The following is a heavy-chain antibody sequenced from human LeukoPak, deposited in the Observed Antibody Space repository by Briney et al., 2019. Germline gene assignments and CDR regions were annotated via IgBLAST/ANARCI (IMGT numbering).Heavy chain of an antibody. CDR1: GFTFSSYS. D-gene: IGHD3-10*01. CDR2: ISSSSSYI. CDR3: ARDRFYYGSGSYLKYFDY. J-gene: IGHJ4*02. Sequence: GGSLRLSCAASGFTFSSYSMNWVRQAPGKRLEWVSSISSSSSYIYYADSVKGRFTISRDNAKNSLYLQMNSLRAEDTAVYYCARDRFYYGSGSYLKYFDYWGQGTLVTVSS. V-gene: IGHV3-21*01.